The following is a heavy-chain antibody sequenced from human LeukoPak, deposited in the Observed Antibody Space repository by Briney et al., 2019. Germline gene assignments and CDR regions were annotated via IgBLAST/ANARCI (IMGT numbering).Heavy chain of an antibody. CDR1: GYTFTGYY. D-gene: IGHD3-9*01. CDR2: INPNSGGT. V-gene: IGHV1-2*06. Sequence: ASVKVSCKASGYTFTGYYMHWVRQAPGQGLEWMGRINPNSGGTNYAQKFQGRVTITADKSTSTAYMELSSLRSEDTAVYYCASNYDILTGYYPDYYYYYMDVWGKGTTVTVSS. CDR3: ASNYDILTGYYPDYYYYYMDV. J-gene: IGHJ6*03.